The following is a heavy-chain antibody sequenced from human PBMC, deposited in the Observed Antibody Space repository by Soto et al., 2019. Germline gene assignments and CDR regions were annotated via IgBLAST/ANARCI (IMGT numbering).Heavy chain of an antibody. CDR2: INSDGSST. D-gene: IGHD1-26*01. Sequence: GGSLRLSCAASGFTFSSYWMHWVRQAPGKGLVWVSRINSDGSSTSYADSVKGRFTISRDNAKNTLYLQMNSLRAEDTAVYYCARVGSYRGNWFDPWGQGTMVTVSS. V-gene: IGHV3-74*01. J-gene: IGHJ5*02. CDR1: GFTFSSYW. CDR3: ARVGSYRGNWFDP.